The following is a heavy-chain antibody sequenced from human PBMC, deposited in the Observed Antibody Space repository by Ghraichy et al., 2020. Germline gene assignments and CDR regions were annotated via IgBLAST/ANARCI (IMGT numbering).Heavy chain of an antibody. CDR1: GGAIANYF. CDR3: ARGWILSTYYYGMDV. J-gene: IGHJ6*02. Sequence: SETLSLTCTVSGGAIANYFWSWIRQAPGKGLEWIGYIYYSGTTEYNPSLKSRVTISIDTSNTQLSLEVSSLTAADTTVYYCARGWILSTYYYGMDVWGQGTTVTVSS. V-gene: IGHV4-59*12. CDR2: IYYSGTT. D-gene: IGHD1-1*01.